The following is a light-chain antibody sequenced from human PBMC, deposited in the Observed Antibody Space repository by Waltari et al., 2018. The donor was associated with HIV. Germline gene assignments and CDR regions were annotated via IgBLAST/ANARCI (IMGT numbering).Light chain of an antibody. CDR3: AVWDDSLNGLV. V-gene: IGLV1-47*01. J-gene: IGLJ2*01. Sequence: QSVLTQPPSASGTPGQRVPISCFAGPSNLARTYLYWYQQVPGTTPKLLIYMNPERPSGVPDRFSGSKSGTSASLAVSGLRSEDEAAYYCAVWDDSLNGLVFGGGTKLTVL. CDR2: MNP. CDR1: PSNLARTY.